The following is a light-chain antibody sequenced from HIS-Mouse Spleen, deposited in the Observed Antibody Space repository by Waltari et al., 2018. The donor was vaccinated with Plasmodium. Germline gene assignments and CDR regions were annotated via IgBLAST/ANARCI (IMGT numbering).Light chain of an antibody. CDR2: EGS. J-gene: IGLJ3*02. CDR1: SSYVGSYNL. Sequence: QSALTQPASVSGSPGQSITLSCTGTSSYVGSYNLVSWYQQHPGKAPKLMIYEGSKRPSGVSNRFSGSKSSNTASLTISGLQAEDEADYYCCSYADSSTWVFGGGTKLTVL. V-gene: IGLV2-23*01. CDR3: CSYADSSTWV.